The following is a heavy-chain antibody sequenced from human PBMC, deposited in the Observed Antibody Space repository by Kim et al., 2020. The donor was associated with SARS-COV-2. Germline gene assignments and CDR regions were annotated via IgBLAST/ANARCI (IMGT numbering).Heavy chain of an antibody. CDR2: ISAYNGNT. D-gene: IGHD2-15*01. CDR1: GYTFTSYG. J-gene: IGHJ5*02. CDR3: ARIPPIVVVVAAPSYWFDP. V-gene: IGHV1-18*01. Sequence: ASVKVSCKASGYTFTSYGISWVRQAPGQGLEWMGWISAYNGNTNYAQKLQGRVTMTTDTSTSTAYMELRSLRSDDTAVYYCARIPPIVVVVAAPSYWFDPWGQGTLVTVSS.